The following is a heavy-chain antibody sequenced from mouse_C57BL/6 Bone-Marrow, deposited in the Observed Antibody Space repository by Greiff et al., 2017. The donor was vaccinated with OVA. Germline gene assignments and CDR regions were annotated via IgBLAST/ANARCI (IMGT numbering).Heavy chain of an antibody. D-gene: IGHD3-3*01. CDR3: ARGGRGDYFDY. CDR2: ISSGGSYN. J-gene: IGHJ2*01. Sequence: EVQVVESGGDLVKPGGSLKLSCAASGFTFSSYGMSWVRQTPDKRLEWVATISSGGSYNYYPDSVKGRFTITRDNAKNTLYLQMSSLKSEDTAMYYCARGGRGDYFDYWGQGTTLTVSS. CDR1: GFTFSSYG. V-gene: IGHV5-6*01.